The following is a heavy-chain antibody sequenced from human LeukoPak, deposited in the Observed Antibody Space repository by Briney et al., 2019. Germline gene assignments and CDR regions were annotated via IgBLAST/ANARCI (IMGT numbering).Heavy chain of an antibody. CDR1: GYTFTNYY. D-gene: IGHD2-15*01. Sequence: EASVKVSCKASGYTFTNYYMHWVRQAPGQGLEWMGIINPSGGSTNYAQKFQGRVTLTSDTSTSTVYMELSSLGSEDTAVYYCARDALQSGGSYYDYWGQGTLVTASS. CDR2: INPSGGST. J-gene: IGHJ4*02. V-gene: IGHV1-46*01. CDR3: ARDALQSGGSYYDY.